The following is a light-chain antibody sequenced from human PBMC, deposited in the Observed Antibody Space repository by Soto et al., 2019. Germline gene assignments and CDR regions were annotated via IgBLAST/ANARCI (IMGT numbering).Light chain of an antibody. CDR3: LSIGGGNKVL. Sequence: QSALTQPPSASGSPGQSVTISCTGTSSDVGGYNFVSWYQQHPGKVPKPMIYEVSKRPSGVPDRFSGSKSGNTASLTGSGLQGWEGAYYFCLSIGGGNKVLFGGGTKLTVL. CDR1: SSDVGGYNF. J-gene: IGLJ3*02. V-gene: IGLV2-8*01. CDR2: EVS.